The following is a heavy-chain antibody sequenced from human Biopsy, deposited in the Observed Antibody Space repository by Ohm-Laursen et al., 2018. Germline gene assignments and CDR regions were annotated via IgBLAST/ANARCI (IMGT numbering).Heavy chain of an antibody. Sequence: SLRLSCTASGLIFSSYAMHWVRQAPGKGLQWVAFISYDGSKKDYGDSVKGRFTISRDNSKNTLFLQLSSLRAEDTAVYHCAKDRDLNLLAWFDPWGQGTLVTVSS. CDR3: AKDRDLNLLAWFDP. V-gene: IGHV3-33*05. CDR1: GLIFSSYA. D-gene: IGHD2-8*02. J-gene: IGHJ5*01. CDR2: ISYDGSKK.